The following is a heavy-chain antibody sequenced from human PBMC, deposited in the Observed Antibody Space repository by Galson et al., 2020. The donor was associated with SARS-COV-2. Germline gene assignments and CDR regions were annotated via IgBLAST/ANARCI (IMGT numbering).Heavy chain of an antibody. CDR1: GGSISSGSYY. CDR3: ARDQKAGYFDY. CDR2: IYTSGST. Sequence: SETLSLTCTVSGGSISSGSYYWSWIRQPAGKGLEWIGRIYTSGSTNYNPSLKSRVTISVDTSKNQFSLKLSSVTAADTAVYYCARDQKAGYFDYWGQGTLVTVSS. V-gene: IGHV4-61*02. J-gene: IGHJ4*02. D-gene: IGHD6-19*01.